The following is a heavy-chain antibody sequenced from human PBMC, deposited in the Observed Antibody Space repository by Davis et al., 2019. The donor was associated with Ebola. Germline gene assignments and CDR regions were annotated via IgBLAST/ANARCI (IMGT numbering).Heavy chain of an antibody. CDR2: IYTGDSDT. CDR3: ASLRRTITGMDDSFDI. CDR1: GNSFTSYW. Sequence: KVSCKDSGNSFTSYWIGWVRQKPGKGLEWMGIIYTGDSDTRYSPSFRSQVTISADKSTKTAFLQWSSLKASDTAMYYCASLRRTITGMDDSFDIWGQGTMVTVSS. D-gene: IGHD2-8*02. J-gene: IGHJ3*02. V-gene: IGHV5-51*01.